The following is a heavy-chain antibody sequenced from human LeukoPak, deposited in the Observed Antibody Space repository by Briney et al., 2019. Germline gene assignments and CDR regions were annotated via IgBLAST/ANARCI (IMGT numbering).Heavy chain of an antibody. Sequence: ASVKVSCKVSGYTLTELSMHWVRQAPGKGLEWMGGFDPEDGETIYAQKFQGRVTMTEDTSTDTAYMELSSLRSEDTAVYYCATCSSTSCYGFLFDYWGQGTLVTVSS. CDR2: FDPEDGET. CDR1: GYTLTELS. D-gene: IGHD2-2*01. V-gene: IGHV1-24*01. J-gene: IGHJ4*02. CDR3: ATCSSTSCYGFLFDY.